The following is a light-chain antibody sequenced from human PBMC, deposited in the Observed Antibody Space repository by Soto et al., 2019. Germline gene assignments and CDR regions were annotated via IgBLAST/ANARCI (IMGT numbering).Light chain of an antibody. CDR1: QSFRGL. CDR2: DAY. V-gene: IGKV3-11*01. Sequence: VLTQSPVTLSLSPGERATLSSRASQSFRGLLAWYQQKPGQAPRLLIYDAYNRATGIPPRFSGSGSGTDFTLTISSLEPEDSAVYYCQQRHMWPITFGQGTRLEIK. J-gene: IGKJ5*01. CDR3: QQRHMWPIT.